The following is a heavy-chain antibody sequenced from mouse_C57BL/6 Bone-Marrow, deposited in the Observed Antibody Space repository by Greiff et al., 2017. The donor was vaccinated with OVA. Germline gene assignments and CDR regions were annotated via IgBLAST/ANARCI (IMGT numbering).Heavy chain of an antibody. D-gene: IGHD1-1*01. J-gene: IGHJ1*03. CDR1: GYTFTSYW. Sequence: QVQLQQPGAELVKPGASVKMSCKASGYTFTSYWITWVKQRPGQGLEWIGDIYPGSGSTNYNEKFKSKATLTVDTSSSTAYMQLSSLTSEDSAVYYCALYYSYSSSSRWYFDVWGTGTTVTVSS. CDR2: IYPGSGST. CDR3: ALYYSYSSSSRWYFDV. V-gene: IGHV1-55*01.